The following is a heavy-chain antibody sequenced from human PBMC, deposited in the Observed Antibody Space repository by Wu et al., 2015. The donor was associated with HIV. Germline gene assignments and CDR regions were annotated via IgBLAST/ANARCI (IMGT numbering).Heavy chain of an antibody. Sequence: QVQLVQSGAEVKKPGSSVKVSCKASGGTFSSYAISWVRQAPGQGLEWMGGIIPIFGTANYAQKFQGRVTITTDESTSTAYMELSSLRSEDTAVYYCASAVPAAIGAQSGGMYYFDYWGQGTLVTVSS. CDR3: ASAVPAAIGAQSGGMYYFDY. D-gene: IGHD2-2*01. V-gene: IGHV1-69*05. CDR2: IIPIFGTA. CDR1: GGTFSSYA. J-gene: IGHJ4*02.